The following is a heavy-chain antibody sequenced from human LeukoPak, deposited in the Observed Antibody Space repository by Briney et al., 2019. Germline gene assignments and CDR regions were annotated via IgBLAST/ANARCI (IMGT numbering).Heavy chain of an antibody. CDR3: ARDYAYDSSGYYWFDP. Sequence: SETLSLTCTVSGGSIRSYYWSWIRQPPGKGLEWIGYIYYSGSTNYNPSLKSRVTISVDTSKNQFSLKLSSVTAADTAVYYCARDYAYDSSGYYWFDPWGQGTLVTVSS. V-gene: IGHV4-59*12. D-gene: IGHD3-22*01. CDR1: GGSIRSYY. CDR2: IYYSGST. J-gene: IGHJ5*02.